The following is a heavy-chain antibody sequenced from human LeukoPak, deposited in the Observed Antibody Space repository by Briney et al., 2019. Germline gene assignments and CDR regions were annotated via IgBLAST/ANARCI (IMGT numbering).Heavy chain of an antibody. CDR1: GFTFSGSA. J-gene: IGHJ4*02. D-gene: IGHD2-21*01. CDR2: IRSTSNSYAT. V-gene: IGHV3-73*01. CDR3: TRGGGGSFPHY. Sequence: AGGSLRLSCAASGFTFSGSAMHWVRQASGKGLEWVGLIRSTSNSYATAYAASVKGRFTTSRDNSKNTLYLQMNSLRAEDTAVYYCTRGGGGSFPHYWGQGTLVTVSS.